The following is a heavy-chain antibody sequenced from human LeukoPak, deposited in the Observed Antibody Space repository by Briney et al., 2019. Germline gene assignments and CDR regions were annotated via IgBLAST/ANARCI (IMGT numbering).Heavy chain of an antibody. V-gene: IGHV4-4*07. D-gene: IGHD6-19*01. J-gene: IGHJ5*02. CDR1: GGSISSYY. CDR2: IYTSGST. CDR3: AKAIAVAGYNWFDP. Sequence: SETLSLTCTVSGGSISSYYWSWIRQPAGKGLEWIGRIYTSGSTNYNPSLKSRVTMSVDTSKNQFSLKLSSVTAADTAVYYCAKAIAVAGYNWFDPWGQGTLVTVSS.